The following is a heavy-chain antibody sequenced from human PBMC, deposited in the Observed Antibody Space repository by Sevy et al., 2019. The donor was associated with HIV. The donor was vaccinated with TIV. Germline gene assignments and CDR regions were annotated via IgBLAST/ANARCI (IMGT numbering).Heavy chain of an antibody. V-gene: IGHV3-33*01. CDR1: GFILSSFG. J-gene: IGHJ4*02. CDR3: VRAVAADGSF. D-gene: IGHD6-13*01. Sequence: GGSLRLSCAASGFILSSFGMHWVRQAPGKGLEWVAVVWYDENNQNYLDSVKGRFTISRDNARNFLFLQMNSLRAEDTARYYCVRAVAADGSFWGQGTLVTVSS. CDR2: VWYDENNQ.